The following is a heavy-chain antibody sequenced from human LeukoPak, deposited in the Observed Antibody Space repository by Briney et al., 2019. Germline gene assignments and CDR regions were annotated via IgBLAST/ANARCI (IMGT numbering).Heavy chain of an antibody. CDR3: ARGNSGSYSQFDY. Sequence: SETLSLTCTVSGGSISTYYWSWIRQPPGKGLEWIGYIYYSGSTNYNPSLKSRVTISVDTSKNQFSLKLISVTAADTAVYYCARGNSGSYSQFDYWGQGTLVTVSS. CDR2: IYYSGST. D-gene: IGHD1-26*01. CDR1: GGSISTYY. J-gene: IGHJ4*02. V-gene: IGHV4-59*01.